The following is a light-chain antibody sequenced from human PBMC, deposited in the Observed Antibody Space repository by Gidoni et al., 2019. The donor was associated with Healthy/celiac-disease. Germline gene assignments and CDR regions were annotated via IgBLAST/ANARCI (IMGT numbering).Light chain of an antibody. V-gene: IGKV1-33*01. J-gene: IGKJ4*01. CDR2: DAS. Sequence: DIQMTQSPSSLSASLGDRVTITHQASQDISNYLNWYQQKPGKAPKLLIYDASNLETGVPSRFSGSGSGTDFTFTISSLQPEDIATYYCQQYDNLLLTFGGGTKVEIK. CDR3: QQYDNLLLT. CDR1: QDISNY.